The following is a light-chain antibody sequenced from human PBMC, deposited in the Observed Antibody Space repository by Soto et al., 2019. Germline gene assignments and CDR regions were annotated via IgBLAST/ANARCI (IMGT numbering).Light chain of an antibody. Sequence: QSVLTQPPSVSGAPGQRVTISCTGSSSNIGADYDVHWYQQVPGTAPKLLMYANNNRPSGVPDRFSGSKSGTSASLAITGLQAEDEADYYCNSYTSDYTYVFGTGTKVTVL. J-gene: IGLJ1*01. V-gene: IGLV1-40*01. CDR1: SSNIGADYD. CDR3: NSYTSDYTYV. CDR2: ANN.